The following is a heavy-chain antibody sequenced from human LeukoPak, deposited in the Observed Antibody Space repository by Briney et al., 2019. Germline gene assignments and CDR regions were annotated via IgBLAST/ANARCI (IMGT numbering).Heavy chain of an antibody. J-gene: IGHJ4*02. D-gene: IGHD4-17*01. CDR2: ISISSSTI. CDR3: ARIKYDYGDEYFDS. CDR1: GFTFSSYS. V-gene: IGHV3-48*04. Sequence: PGGSLRLSCAASGFTFSSYSMNWVRQAPGKGLEWVSYISISSSTIYYADSVKGRFTISRDNDKNSMYLQMNSRRAEDTAVYYCARIKYDYGDEYFDSWGQGTLVTVSS.